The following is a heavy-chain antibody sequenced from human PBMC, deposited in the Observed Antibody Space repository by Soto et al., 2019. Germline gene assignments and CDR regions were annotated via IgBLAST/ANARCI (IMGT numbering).Heavy chain of an antibody. CDR3: ARDYRNKGMDV. CDR1: GFRLIDY. Sequence: LRLSCVASGFRLIDYMSWIRQAPGRGLEWISYISNSGDATYYSDSVRGRFTTSRDNAKNSLYLQMNSLRAEDTAVYYCARDYRNKGMDVWGQGTTVTVSS. CDR2: ISNSGDAT. V-gene: IGHV3-11*01. D-gene: IGHD4-4*01. J-gene: IGHJ6*02.